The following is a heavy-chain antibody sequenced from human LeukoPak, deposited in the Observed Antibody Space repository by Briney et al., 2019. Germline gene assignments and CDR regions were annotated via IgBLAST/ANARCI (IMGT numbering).Heavy chain of an antibody. D-gene: IGHD1-26*01. CDR1: GFTFTIYA. Sequence: GGSLRLSCTASGFTFTIYAMDWVRQAPGKGLEWVAAISYDEGNEYYADSVKGRFTISRDNSKNTLYLQMNSLRVEDTAVYFCARVRVGTTTGDTFDIWGQGTMVTVAS. V-gene: IGHV3-30-3*01. J-gene: IGHJ3*02. CDR2: ISYDEGNE. CDR3: ARVRVGTTTGDTFDI.